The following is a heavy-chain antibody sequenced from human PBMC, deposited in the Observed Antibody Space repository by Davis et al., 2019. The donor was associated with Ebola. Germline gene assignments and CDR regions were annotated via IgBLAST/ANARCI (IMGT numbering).Heavy chain of an antibody. J-gene: IGHJ4*02. CDR2: IYHSGST. CDR3: ARHCTGGVCFLDY. V-gene: IGHV4-34*01. D-gene: IGHD2-8*02. CDR1: GGSFSYYY. Sequence: SETLSLTCAVYGGSFSYYYWSWVRQPPGKGLEWIGEIYHSGSTNYNPSLKSRVTISVDKSKNQFSLKLSSVTAADTAVYYCARHCTGGVCFLDYWGQGTLVTVSS.